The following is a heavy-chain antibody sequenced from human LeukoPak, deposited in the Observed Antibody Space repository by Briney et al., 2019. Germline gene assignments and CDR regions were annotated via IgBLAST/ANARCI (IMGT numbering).Heavy chain of an antibody. CDR2: ISSSSTYI. V-gene: IGHV3-21*01. CDR1: GFTFSSYN. Sequence: GGSLRLSCAASGFTFSSYNMNWVRQAPGKGLEWVSSISSSSTYIYYADSVEGRFTISRDNAKNSLYLQMNSLRAEDTAVYYCARDDILTSYEGYFYYYMDVWGKGTTVTVSS. D-gene: IGHD3-9*01. J-gene: IGHJ6*03. CDR3: ARDDILTSYEGYFYYYMDV.